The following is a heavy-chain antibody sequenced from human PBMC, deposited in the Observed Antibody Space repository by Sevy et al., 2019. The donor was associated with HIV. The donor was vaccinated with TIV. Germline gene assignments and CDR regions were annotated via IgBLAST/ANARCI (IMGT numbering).Heavy chain of an antibody. CDR1: GFTFSNAW. V-gene: IGHV3-15*01. Sequence: GGSLRLSCAASGFTFSNAWMSWVRQAPGKGLEWVGRIKSKTDGGTTDYAAPVKGRFTISRDDSKNTLYLQMNSLKTEDTAVYYCTTDRLWTGTTLDWFDPWGQGTLVTVSS. CDR3: TTDRLWTGTTLDWFDP. D-gene: IGHD1-7*01. J-gene: IGHJ5*02. CDR2: IKSKTDGGTT.